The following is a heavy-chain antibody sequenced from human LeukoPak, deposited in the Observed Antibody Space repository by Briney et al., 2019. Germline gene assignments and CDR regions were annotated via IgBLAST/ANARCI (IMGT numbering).Heavy chain of an antibody. CDR3: ARTGEVYGDYVAHIDY. J-gene: IGHJ4*02. V-gene: IGHV3-30*04. Sequence: PGGSLRLSCAASGFTFNSYAMHWVRQAPGKGLEWVAIISYGGSNKYYADSVKGRFTISRDNSKNTLYLQMNSLRAEDTAVYYCARTGEVYGDYVAHIDYWGQGTLVTVSS. D-gene: IGHD4-17*01. CDR2: ISYGGSNK. CDR1: GFTFNSYA.